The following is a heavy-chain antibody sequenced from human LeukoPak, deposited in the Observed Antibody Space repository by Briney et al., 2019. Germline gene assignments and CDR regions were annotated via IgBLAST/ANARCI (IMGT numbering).Heavy chain of an antibody. CDR1: GYTFDDYA. V-gene: IGHV3-9*03. J-gene: IGHJ3*02. CDR3: AKGLGAARGTNAFDI. Sequence: SCKASGYTFDDYAMHWVRQAPGKGLEWVSGISWNSGSIGYADSVKGRFTISRDNAKNSLYLQMSSLRAEDMALYYCAKGLGAARGTNAFDIWGQGTMVTVSS. CDR2: ISWNSGSI. D-gene: IGHD6-6*01.